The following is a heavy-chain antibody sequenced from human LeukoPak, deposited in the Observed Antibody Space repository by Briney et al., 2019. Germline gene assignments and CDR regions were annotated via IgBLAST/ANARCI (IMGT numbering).Heavy chain of an antibody. CDR1: GFNFSPYG. CDR2: ISGSTRII. D-gene: IGHD3-16*01. V-gene: IGHV3-48*01. J-gene: IGHJ6*02. Sequence: GGSLRLSCEASGFNFSPYGMNWVRQAPGKGLEWVSYISGSTRIIYYGDSVKGRLTIARDNARKTLYLQMNSLRAEDTAVYFCARDSDYVWGTFDGLDVWGLGTTVTVSS. CDR3: ARDSDYVWGTFDGLDV.